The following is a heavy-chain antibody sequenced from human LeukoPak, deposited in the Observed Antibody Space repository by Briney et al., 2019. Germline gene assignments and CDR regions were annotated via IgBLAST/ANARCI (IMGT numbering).Heavy chain of an antibody. CDR3: ARTVWGLHYFDY. CDR2: MYYSGST. J-gene: IGHJ4*02. V-gene: IGHV4-39*01. D-gene: IGHD1-26*01. Sequence: SETLSLTCAVSSGSISNSSYFWGWLRQPPGKGLDWLGNMYYSGSTYCNPSLKSRVTISVDTSKSQFALKLSSVTAADTAIYYCARTVWGLHYFDYWGQGTLVTVSS. CDR1: SGSISNSSYF.